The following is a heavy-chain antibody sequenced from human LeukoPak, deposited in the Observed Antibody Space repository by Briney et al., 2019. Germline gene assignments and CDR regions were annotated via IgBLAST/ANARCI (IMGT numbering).Heavy chain of an antibody. CDR1: GGSISSSDYY. Sequence: SETLSLTCTVSGGSISSSDYYWSWIRQPPGKSREGSGYIYYSGSTYYNPSLKSRVTISVDTSKNQFSLKLSSVTAADTAVYYCARGVDIAGGYFDYWGQGTLVTVSS. D-gene: IGHD1-26*01. CDR3: ARGVDIAGGYFDY. CDR2: IYYSGST. J-gene: IGHJ4*02. V-gene: IGHV4-30-4*08.